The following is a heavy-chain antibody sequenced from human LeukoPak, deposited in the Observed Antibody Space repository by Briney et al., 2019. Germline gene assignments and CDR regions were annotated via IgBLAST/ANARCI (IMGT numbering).Heavy chain of an antibody. D-gene: IGHD4-11*01. CDR3: ARAEIYSNYGFDP. Sequence: ASVTVSCKASGYTFTSYAMHWVRQAPGQRLEWMGWINAGNGNTKYSQKFQGRVTITRDTSASTAHMELSSLRSEDTAVYYCARAEIYSNYGFDPWGQGTLVTVSS. CDR2: INAGNGNT. V-gene: IGHV1-3*01. CDR1: GYTFTSYA. J-gene: IGHJ5*02.